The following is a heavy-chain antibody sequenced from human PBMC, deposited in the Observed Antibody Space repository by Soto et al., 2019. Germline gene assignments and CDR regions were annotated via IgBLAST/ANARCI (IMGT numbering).Heavy chain of an antibody. V-gene: IGHV3-30-3*01. CDR2: ISYDGNNN. Sequence: LRLSCAASGFIFSNYAMNWVRQAPGKGLEWVALISYDGNNNYYTDSVKGRFTISRDNSKSALYLQMNSLRPEDTAVYYCAKDHSSSGWPFDYWGQGTLVTVSS. CDR1: GFIFSNYA. D-gene: IGHD6-19*01. CDR3: AKDHSSSGWPFDY. J-gene: IGHJ4*02.